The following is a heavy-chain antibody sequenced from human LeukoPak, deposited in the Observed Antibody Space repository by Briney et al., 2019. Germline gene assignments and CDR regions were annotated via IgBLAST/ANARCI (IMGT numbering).Heavy chain of an antibody. V-gene: IGHV4-39*07. J-gene: IGHJ4*02. Sequence: SETLSLTCTVSGGSISSSSYYWGWIRQPPGKGLEWIGSIYYSGSTYYNPSLKSRVTISVDTSKNQFSLKLSSVTAADTAVYYCARDYGADCGGDCRIDYWGQGTLVTVSS. CDR1: GGSISSSSYY. CDR3: ARDYGADCGGDCRIDY. CDR2: IYYSGST. D-gene: IGHD2-21*02.